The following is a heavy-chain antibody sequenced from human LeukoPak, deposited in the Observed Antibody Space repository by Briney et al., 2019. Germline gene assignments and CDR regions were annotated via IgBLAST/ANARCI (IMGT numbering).Heavy chain of an antibody. CDR3: ARRFSAAAGIGY. Sequence: SETLSLTCTVSGGSISSSSYYWGWIRLPPGKGLEWIGSIYYSGSTYYNPSLKSRVTISVDTSKNQFSLKLSSVTAADTAVYYCARRFSAAAGIGYWGQGTLVTVSS. D-gene: IGHD6-13*01. J-gene: IGHJ4*02. CDR1: GGSISSSSYY. V-gene: IGHV4-39*01. CDR2: IYYSGST.